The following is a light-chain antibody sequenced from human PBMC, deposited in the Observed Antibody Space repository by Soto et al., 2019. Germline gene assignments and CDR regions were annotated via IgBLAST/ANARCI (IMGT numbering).Light chain of an antibody. V-gene: IGKV3-11*01. Sequence: EIVLTQSPATLSLSLGERATLSCRASQSIGSYLAWYQHKLGQPPRLLIYDASNRATGIPVRFSGSGSGTDFTLTISSLEPEDFAVYYCQQYGGSVPWTFGQGTKVEI. CDR2: DAS. CDR1: QSIGSY. CDR3: QQYGGSVPWT. J-gene: IGKJ1*01.